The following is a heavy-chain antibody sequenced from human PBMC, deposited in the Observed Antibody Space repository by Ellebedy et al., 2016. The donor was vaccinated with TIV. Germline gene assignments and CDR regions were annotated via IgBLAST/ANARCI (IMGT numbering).Heavy chain of an antibody. CDR1: GYTFTSYY. CDR2: LNPSGGST. J-gene: IGHJ4*02. CDR3: ARVPDILTGDEYYFDY. V-gene: IGHV1-46*01. D-gene: IGHD7-27*01. Sequence: ASVKVSCKASGYTFTSYYMHWVRQAPGQGLEWMGVLNPSGGSTTYAQKFRGRVTMTRDTSTSTVYMDLSSLRSEDTAVYYCARVPDILTGDEYYFDYWGQGTLVTVSS.